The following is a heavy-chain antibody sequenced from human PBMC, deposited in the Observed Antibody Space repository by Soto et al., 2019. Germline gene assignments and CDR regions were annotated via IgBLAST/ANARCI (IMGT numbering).Heavy chain of an antibody. CDR1: GFTFSSYA. J-gene: IGHJ4*02. V-gene: IGHV3-23*01. CDR2: ISGSDGST. CDR3: ARRSSSWYFDY. D-gene: IGHD6-13*01. Sequence: EVQLLESGGGLVQPGGSLRLSCAASGFTFSSYAMNWVRQAPGKGLEWVSVISGSDGSTYYADSVKGRFTISRDNSKNTLNLQMNSLRDEDTAVYYCARRSSSWYFDYWGQGPLVTVSA.